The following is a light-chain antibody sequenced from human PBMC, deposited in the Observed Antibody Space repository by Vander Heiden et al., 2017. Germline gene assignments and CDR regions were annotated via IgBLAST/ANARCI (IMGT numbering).Light chain of an antibody. CDR2: LGS. CDR3: SGSPQTART. Sequence: DIAMTQSPLSLPVTPGEPASISCRSSQSLLHSNGYNYLDWYLQKPVQSPQLLIYLGSNRVSRVPDRFTPSPSGTDFTLKMMRVDAEHVRVYYCSGSPQTARTFGPGTRVELK. J-gene: IGKJ1*01. V-gene: IGKV2-28*01. CDR1: QSLLHSNGYNY.